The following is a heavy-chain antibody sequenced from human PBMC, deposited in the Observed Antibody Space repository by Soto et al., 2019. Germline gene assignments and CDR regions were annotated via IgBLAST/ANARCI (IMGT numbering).Heavy chain of an antibody. CDR3: ARREYCSSTSCYSGVRWAFDY. J-gene: IGHJ4*02. CDR2: IYPGDSDT. V-gene: IGHV5-51*01. Sequence: GESLKISCKGSGYSFTSYWIAWVRQMPGKGLEWMGIIYPGDSDTRYSPSFQGQVPISADKTIGTAYLQWSDLKASDTAIYYCARREYCSSTSCYSGVRWAFDYWGQGTLVTVSS. CDR1: GYSFTSYW. D-gene: IGHD2-2*01.